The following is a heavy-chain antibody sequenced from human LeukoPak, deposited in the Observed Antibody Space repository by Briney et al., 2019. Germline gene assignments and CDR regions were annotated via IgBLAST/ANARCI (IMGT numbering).Heavy chain of an antibody. D-gene: IGHD2-15*01. V-gene: IGHV3-23*01. CDR3: AKQLGYCSDGSCYFPY. J-gene: IGHJ4*02. CDR1: GFTFSNYA. Sequence: GGSLRLSCVASGFTFSNYAMTWVRQAPGKGLEWVSTISGSGGTTNYADSVQGRFTISRDNSKSTLCPQMNSLRAEDTAVYYCAKQLGYCSDGSCYFPYWGQGTLVTVSS. CDR2: ISGSGGTT.